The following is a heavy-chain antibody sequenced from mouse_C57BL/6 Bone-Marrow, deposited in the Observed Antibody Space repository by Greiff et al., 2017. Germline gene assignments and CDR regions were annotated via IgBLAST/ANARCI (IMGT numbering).Heavy chain of an antibody. J-gene: IGHJ3*01. CDR3: TTPYYGSSSFAY. CDR2: IDPEDGDT. CDR1: GFNIKDYY. D-gene: IGHD1-1*01. V-gene: IGHV14-1*01. Sequence: VQLQQSGAELVRPGASVKLSCTASGFNIKDYYMHWVKQRPEQGLEWIGRIDPEDGDTEYAPQFQGKATMTADTSSNTAYLQLSSLTSEDTSVYYCTTPYYGSSSFAYWGQGTLVTVSA.